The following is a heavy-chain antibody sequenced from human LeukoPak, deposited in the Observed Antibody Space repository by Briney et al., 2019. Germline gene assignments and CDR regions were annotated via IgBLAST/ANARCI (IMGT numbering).Heavy chain of an antibody. CDR2: ISSSSSTI. J-gene: IGHJ4*02. V-gene: IGHV3-48*01. CDR3: AFPHRDYYGSGSLDY. Sequence: GGSLRLSCAASGFTFSSYSMNWVRQAPGKGLEWVSYISSSSSTIYYADSVKGRFTISRDNAKNSLYLQMNSLRAEDTAVYYCAFPHRDYYGSGSLDYWGQGTLVTVSS. D-gene: IGHD3-10*01. CDR1: GFTFSSYS.